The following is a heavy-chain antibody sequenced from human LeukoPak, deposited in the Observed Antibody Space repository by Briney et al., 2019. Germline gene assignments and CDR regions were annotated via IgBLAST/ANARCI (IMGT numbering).Heavy chain of an antibody. Sequence: ASVKVSCKASGYTFTSYYMHWVRQAPGQGLEWMGIINPSGGSTSYAQKFQGGVTMTTDTSTSTAYMELRSLRSEDTAVYYCARDGLIAAAGPLGYWGQGTLVTVSS. CDR1: GYTFTSYY. D-gene: IGHD6-13*01. V-gene: IGHV1-46*01. CDR2: INPSGGST. CDR3: ARDGLIAAAGPLGY. J-gene: IGHJ4*02.